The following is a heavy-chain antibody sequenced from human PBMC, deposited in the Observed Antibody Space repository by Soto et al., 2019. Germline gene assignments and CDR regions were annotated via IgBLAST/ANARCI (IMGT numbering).Heavy chain of an antibody. D-gene: IGHD2-21*01. V-gene: IGHV1-46*03. CDR1: GYTFTNYY. J-gene: IGHJ3*02. CDR3: NRHGDYSISFGAFHI. CDR2: INPSGGTT. Sequence: ASVKGSCKASGYTFTNYYLHWVRQAPGQGLEWMGIINPSGGTTTYAQEFQGRVTMTRDTSTSTGYMELSSLRSEDTAIYYCNRHGDYSISFGAFHIWGQGTMVT.